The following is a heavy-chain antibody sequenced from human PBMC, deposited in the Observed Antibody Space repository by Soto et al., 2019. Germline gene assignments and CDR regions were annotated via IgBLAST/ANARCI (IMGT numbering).Heavy chain of an antibody. J-gene: IGHJ4*02. CDR3: ARQYCSSTSCWAYFDY. V-gene: IGHV4-39*01. CDR1: GGSISSSSYY. CDR2: IYYSGST. Sequence: LQLQESGPGLVKPSETLSLTCTVSGGSISSSSYYWGWIRQPPGKGLEWIGSIYYSGSTYYNPSLKSRVTISVDTSKIQFSLKLSSVTAADTAVYYCARQYCSSTSCWAYFDYWGQGTLVTVSS. D-gene: IGHD2-2*01.